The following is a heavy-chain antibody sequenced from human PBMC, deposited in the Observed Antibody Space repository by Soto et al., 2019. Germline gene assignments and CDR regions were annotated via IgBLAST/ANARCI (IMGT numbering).Heavy chain of an antibody. V-gene: IGHV5-51*01. CDR1: GYSFTSYW. Sequence: GESLKISCKGSGYSFTSYWIGWVRQMPGKGLEWMGIIYPGDSDTRYSPSFQGQVTISADKSISTAYLQWSSLKASDTAMYYCARDGVAPGYYYYGMYVCGQGTTVPVSS. J-gene: IGHJ6*02. CDR3: ARDGVAPGYYYYGMYV. CDR2: IYPGDSDT. D-gene: IGHD2-2*01.